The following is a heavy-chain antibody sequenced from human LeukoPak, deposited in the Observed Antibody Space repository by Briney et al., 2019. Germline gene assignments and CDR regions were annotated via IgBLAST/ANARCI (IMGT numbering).Heavy chain of an antibody. CDR2: IDYIGST. V-gene: IGHV4-59*02. Sequence: SETLSLTCTVSGDSVSTYYWSWIRQPPGKGLEWIGYIDYIGSTTYNPSLKSRVTISIDTSKNQFSLRLSSVTAADTAVYYCARGRGDSKGTSFHYWGQGTLVTVSA. CDR3: ARGRGDSKGTSFHY. CDR1: GDSVSTYY. J-gene: IGHJ4*02. D-gene: IGHD3-22*01.